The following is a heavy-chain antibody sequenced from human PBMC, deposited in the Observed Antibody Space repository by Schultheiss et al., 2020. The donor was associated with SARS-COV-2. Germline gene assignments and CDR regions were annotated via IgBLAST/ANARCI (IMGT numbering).Heavy chain of an antibody. Sequence: GGSLRLSCAASGFTISSYWMHWVRQTPGKGLVWVSRINSDGSSTSYADSVKGRFTISRDNAKNSLYLQMNSLRAEDTAVYYCARHTQQPRAYGDYGIDYWGQGTLVTVSS. CDR2: INSDGSST. CDR1: GFTISSYW. CDR3: ARHTQQPRAYGDYGIDY. J-gene: IGHJ4*02. V-gene: IGHV3-74*01. D-gene: IGHD4-17*01.